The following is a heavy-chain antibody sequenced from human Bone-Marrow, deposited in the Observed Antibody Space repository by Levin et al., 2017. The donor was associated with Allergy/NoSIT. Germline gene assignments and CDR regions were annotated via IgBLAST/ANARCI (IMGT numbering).Heavy chain of an antibody. J-gene: IGHJ5*01. CDR2: ISSSGRYI. CDR3: ARPGGDYDLWTGYYSGWYDF. Sequence: PGGSLRLSCAASGFTFSSYSMNWVRQAPGKGLEWVSSISSSGRYIYYADSVKGRFTISRDNAKNSLYLQMNSLRAEDTAVYYCARPGGDYDLWTGYYSGWYDFWGQGTQVTVSP. CDR1: GFTFSSYS. V-gene: IGHV3-21*01. D-gene: IGHD3-3*01.